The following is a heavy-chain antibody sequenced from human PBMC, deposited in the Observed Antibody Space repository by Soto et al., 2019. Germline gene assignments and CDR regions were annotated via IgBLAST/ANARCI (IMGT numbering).Heavy chain of an antibody. V-gene: IGHV3-23*01. J-gene: IGHJ5*02. CDR3: AKDLQDYGDYPRWFDP. D-gene: IGHD4-17*01. CDR1: GFTFSSYA. Sequence: EVQLLESGGGLVQPGGSLRLSCAASGFTFSSYAMSWVRQAPGKGLEWVSAISGSGGSTYYADSVKGRFTISRDNSKNTLYLQMNSLRAEDTAVYYCAKDLQDYGDYPRWFDPWGQGTLVTVSS. CDR2: ISGSGGST.